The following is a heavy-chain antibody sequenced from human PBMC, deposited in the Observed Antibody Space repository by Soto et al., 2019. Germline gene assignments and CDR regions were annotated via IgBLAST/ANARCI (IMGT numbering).Heavy chain of an antibody. D-gene: IGHD4-4*01. CDR3: ASPVTNYFDY. Sequence: QMQLVQSGPEVKKPGTSVKVSCKASGFTFTSSAVQWVRQARGQRLEGIGWIVVGSGNTNYAQKFQERVTNTRDVYTSTAYMELSSLRSEDTAVYYCASPVTNYFDYWGQGTLVTVSS. CDR2: IVVGSGNT. J-gene: IGHJ4*02. CDR1: GFTFTSSA. V-gene: IGHV1-58*01.